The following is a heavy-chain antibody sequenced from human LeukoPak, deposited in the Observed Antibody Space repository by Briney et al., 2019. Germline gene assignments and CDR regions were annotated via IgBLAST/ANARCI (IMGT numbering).Heavy chain of an antibody. J-gene: IGHJ6*02. CDR3: ATDGGRITMVRGVRAYYYYGMDV. CDR1: GYTLTELS. V-gene: IGHV1-24*01. Sequence: ASMKVSCKVSGYTLTELSMHWVRQAPGKGLEWMGGFDPEDGETIYAQKFQGRVTMTEDTSTDTAYMELSSPRSEDTAVYYCATDGGRITMVRGVRAYYYYGMDVWGQGTTVTVSS. CDR2: FDPEDGET. D-gene: IGHD3-10*01.